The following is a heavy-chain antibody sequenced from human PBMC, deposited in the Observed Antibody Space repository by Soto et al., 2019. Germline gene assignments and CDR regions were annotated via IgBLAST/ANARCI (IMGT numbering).Heavy chain of an antibody. CDR3: ATRITVFGLLIPPFDP. CDR1: GGSVNGYY. V-gene: IGHV4-34*02. CDR2: INHTGGT. J-gene: IGHJ5*02. D-gene: IGHD3-3*01. Sequence: QVHLQQWGAGLLKPSETLSLTCAVYGGSVNGYYWNWIRQPPGKGLEWIGEINHTGGTHYNPSLKSRVTMSVDTSKNQFSLRLSSVSAADTAIYYCATRITVFGLLIPPFDPWGQGTQVTVSS.